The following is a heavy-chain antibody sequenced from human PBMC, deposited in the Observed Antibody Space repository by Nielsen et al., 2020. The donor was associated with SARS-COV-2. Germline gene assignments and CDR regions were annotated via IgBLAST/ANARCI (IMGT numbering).Heavy chain of an antibody. J-gene: IGHJ4*02. D-gene: IGHD6-19*01. CDR1: GFVLTYYA. CDR3: ARRFVDGSGRSPFDY. Sequence: ASVKVSCKASGFVLTYYAVHWVRQAPGQGLEWVGWINPGNGDTKYSQRFQGRVSLTTDTPATTAYMELGSLRSEDMAVYYCARRFVDGSGRSPFDYWGQGTLVTVSS. CDR2: INPGNGDT. V-gene: IGHV1-3*01.